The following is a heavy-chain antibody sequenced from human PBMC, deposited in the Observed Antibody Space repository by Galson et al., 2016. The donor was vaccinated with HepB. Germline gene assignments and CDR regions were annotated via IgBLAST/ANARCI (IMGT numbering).Heavy chain of an antibody. CDR1: GFAFSNYG. D-gene: IGHD6-6*01. V-gene: IGHV3-30*18. CDR3: AKDLVRSSSEGAFDY. J-gene: IGHJ4*02. Sequence: SLRLSCAASGFAFSNYGMHWVRQAPGEGLEWVAVMSYDGNNKYYADSVKGRFTISRDNSKNTLYLQMSSLRVEDTAVYYCAKDLVRSSSEGAFDYWGQGTLVTVSS. CDR2: MSYDGNNK.